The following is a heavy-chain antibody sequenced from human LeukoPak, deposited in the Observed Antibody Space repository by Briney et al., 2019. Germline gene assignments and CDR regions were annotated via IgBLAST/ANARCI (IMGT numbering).Heavy chain of an antibody. Sequence: PGRSLRLSCAASRFTFTSYAMHWVRQAPGKGLEWVSLISYNGSNKYYADSVKGRFTISRDNSKNTLYLQMNSLRTEDTAVYYCANIFPYCSSTSCYRPPTLDAFDIWGQGTMVTVSS. CDR1: RFTFTSYA. D-gene: IGHD2-2*01. CDR2: ISYNGSNK. CDR3: ANIFPYCSSTSCYRPPTLDAFDI. J-gene: IGHJ3*02. V-gene: IGHV3-30-3*01.